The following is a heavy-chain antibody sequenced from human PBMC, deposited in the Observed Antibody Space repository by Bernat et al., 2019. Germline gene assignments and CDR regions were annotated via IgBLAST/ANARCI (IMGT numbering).Heavy chain of an antibody. CDR1: GGSISSSSYY. CDR3: ARTYYDFWSGYYPNNWFDP. V-gene: IGHV4-39*01. Sequence: QLQLQESGPGLVKPSETLSLTCTVSGGSISSSSYYWGWIRQPPGKGLEWIGSIYYSGSTYYNPSLKSRVTISVDTSQNQFSLKLGSVTAADTAVDYCARTYYDFWSGYYPNNWFDPWGQGTLVTVSS. J-gene: IGHJ5*02. D-gene: IGHD3-3*01. CDR2: IYYSGST.